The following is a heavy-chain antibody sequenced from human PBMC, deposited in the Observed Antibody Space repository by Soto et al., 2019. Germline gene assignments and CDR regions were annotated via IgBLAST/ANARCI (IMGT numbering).Heavy chain of an antibody. CDR3: ARVYDYGGAFDI. Sequence: ASETLSLTXTVSGGSISSYYWSWIRQPPGKGLEWIGYIYYSGSTNYNPSLKSRVTISVDTSKNQSSLKLSSVTAADTAVYYCARVYDYGGAFDIWGQGTMVTVSS. D-gene: IGHD4-17*01. CDR2: IYYSGST. V-gene: IGHV4-59*01. CDR1: GGSISSYY. J-gene: IGHJ3*02.